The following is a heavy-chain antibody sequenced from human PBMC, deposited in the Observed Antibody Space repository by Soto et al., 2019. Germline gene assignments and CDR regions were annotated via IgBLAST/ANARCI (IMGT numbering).Heavy chain of an antibody. V-gene: IGHV4-39*01. J-gene: IGHJ4*02. D-gene: IGHD1-1*01. Sequence: QLQLQESGPGLVKPSETLSLTCNASGGSITRSGSAWGWIRQSPGKGLEWIGTIDYSGNIYYIPSLKSRITISVDTSKNQISLQLSSVTAADTAVYYCARHIHNQGFEYYFDSWGQGTLVTVSS. CDR2: IDYSGNI. CDR3: ARHIHNQGFEYYFDS. CDR1: GGSITRSGSA.